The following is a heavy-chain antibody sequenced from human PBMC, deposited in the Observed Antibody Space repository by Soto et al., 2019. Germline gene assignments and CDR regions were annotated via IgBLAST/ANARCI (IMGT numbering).Heavy chain of an antibody. CDR1: GFTFSSYA. CDR2: ISGSDGST. V-gene: IGHV3-23*01. J-gene: IGHJ4*02. D-gene: IGHD3-22*01. CDR3: ASTPYYYDSSGYYY. Sequence: GGSLRLSCAASGFTFSSYAMSWVRQAPGKGLEWVSAISGSDGSTYYAESVKGRFTISRDNSKNTLYLQMNSLRAEDTAVYYCASTPYYYDSSGYYYWGQGTLVTVSS.